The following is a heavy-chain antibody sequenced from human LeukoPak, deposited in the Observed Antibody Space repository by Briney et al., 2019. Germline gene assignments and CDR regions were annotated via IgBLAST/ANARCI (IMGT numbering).Heavy chain of an antibody. Sequence: GGSLRLSCAASGFTFSSYSMNWVRQAPGKGLEWVSSISSSSSYIYFADSVKGRFTISRDNAKNSLYLQMNSLRAEDTAVYYCARDSVPGSWEFDYWGQGTLVTVSS. CDR1: GFTFSSYS. D-gene: IGHD6-13*01. CDR3: ARDSVPGSWEFDY. J-gene: IGHJ4*02. V-gene: IGHV3-21*01. CDR2: ISSSSSYI.